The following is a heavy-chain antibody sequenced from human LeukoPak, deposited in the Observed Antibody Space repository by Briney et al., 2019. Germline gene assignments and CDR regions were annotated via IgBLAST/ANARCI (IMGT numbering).Heavy chain of an antibody. CDR2: TYYRSKWYN. Sequence: SQTLSLTCAISGDSVSSNSAAWNWIRQSPSRGLEWLGRTYYRSKWYNDYAVSVKSRITINPDTSKNQFSLQLNSVTPEDTAVYYCASSLSVDFSIVGATSGFDYWGQGTLVTVSS. D-gene: IGHD1-26*01. CDR1: GDSVSSNSAA. CDR3: ASSLSVDFSIVGATSGFDY. V-gene: IGHV6-1*01. J-gene: IGHJ4*02.